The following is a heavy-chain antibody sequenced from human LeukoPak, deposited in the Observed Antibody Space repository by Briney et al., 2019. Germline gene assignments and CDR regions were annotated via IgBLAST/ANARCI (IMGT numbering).Heavy chain of an antibody. Sequence: GGSLRLSCAASGFTFSSYWMHWVRQAPGKGLVWVSRINSDGSSTSYADSVKGRFTISRDNAKNTLYLQMNSLRAEDTAVYYCARTLYSSGWYFPFDYWGQGTLDTVSS. CDR2: INSDGSST. J-gene: IGHJ4*02. CDR3: ARTLYSSGWYFPFDY. CDR1: GFTFSSYW. V-gene: IGHV3-74*01. D-gene: IGHD6-19*01.